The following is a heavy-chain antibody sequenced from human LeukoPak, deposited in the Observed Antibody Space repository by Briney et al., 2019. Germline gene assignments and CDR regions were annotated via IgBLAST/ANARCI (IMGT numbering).Heavy chain of an antibody. CDR3: ARDRNTLGAFDI. CDR1: GGSISSYY. J-gene: IGHJ3*02. Sequence: PPETLSLTCTVSGGSISSYYWSWIRQPPGKGLEWIGYIYYSGSTNYNPSLKSRVTISVDTSKNQFSLKLSSVTAADTAVYYCARDRNTLGAFDIWGQGTMVTVSS. D-gene: IGHD2-2*02. CDR2: IYYSGST. V-gene: IGHV4-59*01.